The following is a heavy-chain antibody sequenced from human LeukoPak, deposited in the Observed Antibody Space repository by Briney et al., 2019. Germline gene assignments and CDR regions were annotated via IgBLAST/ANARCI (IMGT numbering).Heavy chain of an antibody. CDR3: AKAPVTTCSGAYCYPFDY. V-gene: IGHV3-23*01. J-gene: IGHJ4*02. CDR2: ISVSGNT. Sequence: GGSLRLSCAASGFTFTNAWMSWVRQAPGKGLEWVSAISVSGNTYHADSVKGRFAISRDSSKNTLYLQTNRLRAEDAAVYYCAKAPVTTCSGAYCYPFDYWGQGTLVTVSS. CDR1: GFTFTNAW. D-gene: IGHD2-21*01.